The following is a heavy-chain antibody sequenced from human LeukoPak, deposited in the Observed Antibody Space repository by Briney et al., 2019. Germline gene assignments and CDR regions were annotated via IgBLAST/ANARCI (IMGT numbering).Heavy chain of an antibody. J-gene: IGHJ6*04. D-gene: IGHD6-13*01. CDR1: GFTFSDYY. Sequence: GGSLRLSCAASGFTFSDYYMSWIRQAPGKGLEWVSYISSSSSYTNYADSVKGRFTISRDNAKNSLYLQMNSLRAEDTAVYYCARGNSRAKWGYYGMDVWGKGTTVTVSS. CDR3: ARGNSRAKWGYYGMDV. V-gene: IGHV3-11*06. CDR2: ISSSSSYT.